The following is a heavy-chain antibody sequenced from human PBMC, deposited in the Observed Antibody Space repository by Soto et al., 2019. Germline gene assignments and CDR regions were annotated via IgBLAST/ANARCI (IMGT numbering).Heavy chain of an antibody. CDR3: VREGRMTTVTTGSFDY. CDR2: ISYDGSNK. CDR1: GFTFSSYA. Sequence: QVQLVESGGGVVQPGRSLRLSCAASGFTFSSYAMHWVRQAPGKGLEWVAVISYDGSNKYYADSVKGRFTISRDNSKNTLYLQMNSLRAEDTAVYYCVREGRMTTVTTGSFDYWGQGTLVTVSS. V-gene: IGHV3-30-3*01. J-gene: IGHJ4*02. D-gene: IGHD4-17*01.